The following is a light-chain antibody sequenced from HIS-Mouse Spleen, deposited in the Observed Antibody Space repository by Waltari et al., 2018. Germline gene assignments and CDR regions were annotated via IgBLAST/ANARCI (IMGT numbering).Light chain of an antibody. CDR3: QQYGSSPWT. CDR1: Q. V-gene: IGKV3-20*01. Sequence: EIVLTQSPGTLSLSPGERATLSCRASQKPGQAPRLLIYGASSRATGIPDRFSGSGSGTDFTLTISRLEPEDFAVYYCQQYGSSPWTFGQGTKVEIK. CDR2: GAS. J-gene: IGKJ1*01.